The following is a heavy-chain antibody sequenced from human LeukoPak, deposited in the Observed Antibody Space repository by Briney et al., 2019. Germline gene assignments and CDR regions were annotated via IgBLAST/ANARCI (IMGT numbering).Heavy chain of an antibody. Sequence: SETLSLTCTVSGGSISSYYWSWIRQPPGKGLEWIGYIYYSGSTNYNPSLKSRVTISVDTSKNQFSLKQSSVTAADTAVYYCARVGSSGWSQKYYFDYWGHGTLVTVSS. V-gene: IGHV4-59*01. D-gene: IGHD6-19*01. CDR1: GGSISSYY. J-gene: IGHJ4*01. CDR2: IYYSGST. CDR3: ARVGSSGWSQKYYFDY.